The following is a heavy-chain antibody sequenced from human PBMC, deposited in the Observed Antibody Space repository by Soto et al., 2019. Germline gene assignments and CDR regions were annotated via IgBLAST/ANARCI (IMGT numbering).Heavy chain of an antibody. V-gene: IGHV1-3*01. CDR1: GYTFTSYA. CDR2: ITAGNGNT. Sequence: AASVKVSCKASGYTFTSYAMHSVRQAPGQRLEWMGWITAGNGNTKYSQKFQGRVTITRDTCASTAYMELSSLRSEDTAVYYCARDSAPSDAFEIWGQGTMVTVSS. J-gene: IGHJ3*02. CDR3: ARDSAPSDAFEI.